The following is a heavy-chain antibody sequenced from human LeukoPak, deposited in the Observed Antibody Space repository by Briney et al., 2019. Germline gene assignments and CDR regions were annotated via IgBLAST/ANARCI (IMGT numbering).Heavy chain of an antibody. CDR1: GGSISSSSYY. J-gene: IGHJ4*02. D-gene: IGHD1-14*01. Sequence: SSETLSLTCTVSGGSISSSSYYWGWIRQPPGKGLEWIGSIYYSGSTYYNPSLKSRVTISVDTSKNQFSLQMNSVTPEDTAVYYCSRSVNHFDYWGQGTLVTVSS. V-gene: IGHV4-39*01. CDR3: SRSVNHFDY. CDR2: IYYSGST.